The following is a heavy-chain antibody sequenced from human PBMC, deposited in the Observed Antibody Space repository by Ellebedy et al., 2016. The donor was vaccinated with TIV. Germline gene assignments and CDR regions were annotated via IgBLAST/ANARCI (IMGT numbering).Heavy chain of an antibody. CDR3: VKDQGYGGKTGYFQD. CDR2: IITPGGNT. CDR1: GFTFSIFA. J-gene: IGHJ1*01. Sequence: GESLKISCSVSGFTFSIFAMHWVRQAPGKGLEYVSSIITPGGNTYYGDSVKGRFTISRDNSKNTLYLQMSSLRTEDTAVYYCVKDQGYGGKTGYFQDWGQGALVTVSS. D-gene: IGHD4-23*01. V-gene: IGHV3-64D*06.